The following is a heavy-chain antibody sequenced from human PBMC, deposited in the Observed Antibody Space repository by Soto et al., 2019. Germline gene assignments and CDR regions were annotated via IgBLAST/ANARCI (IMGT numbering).Heavy chain of an antibody. Sequence: GGSLRLSCAASGFTFSNYSMNWVRQAPGKGLEWVSYISSSSSTIYYADSVKGRFTISRDNAKNSLYLQMNSLRAEDTAVYYCARRPLPLYQLPTDYYYYMDVWGKGTTVTVSS. V-gene: IGHV3-48*01. CDR2: ISSSSSTI. J-gene: IGHJ6*03. CDR1: GFTFSNYS. CDR3: ARRPLPLYQLPTDYYYYMDV. D-gene: IGHD2-2*01.